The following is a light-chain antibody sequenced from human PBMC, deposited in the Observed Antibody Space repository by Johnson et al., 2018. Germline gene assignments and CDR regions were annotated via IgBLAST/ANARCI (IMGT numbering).Light chain of an antibody. V-gene: IGLV1-51*02. Sequence: QSVLTQPPSVSAAPGQKVTISCSGSSSNIGNNYVSWYQQLPGTAPKLLIYENNKRPSGIPDRFSGSKSGTSATLGITGLQNGDEADYYCGTWDSSLSAGNVFGTGTNVPVL. CDR3: GTWDSSLSAGNV. CDR2: ENN. CDR1: SSNIGNNY. J-gene: IGLJ1*01.